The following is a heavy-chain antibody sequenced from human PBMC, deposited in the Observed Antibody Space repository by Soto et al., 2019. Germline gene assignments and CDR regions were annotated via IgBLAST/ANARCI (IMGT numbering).Heavy chain of an antibody. Sequence: QVQLQQWGAGLLKPSETLSLTCAVYGGSFSGYYWTWIRQPPGTGLEWIGEINHSGSTNYNPSLKTRVTTLVDTYKKQFPLKLTTVTAADPAVFYCARDKISGLFGYWGQGTLVTVSS. CDR1: GGSFSGYY. CDR2: INHSGST. J-gene: IGHJ4*02. CDR3: ARDKISGLFGY. V-gene: IGHV4-34*01.